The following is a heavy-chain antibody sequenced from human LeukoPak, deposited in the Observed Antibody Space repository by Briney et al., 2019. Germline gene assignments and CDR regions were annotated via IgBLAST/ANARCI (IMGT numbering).Heavy chain of an antibody. CDR2: ISWDGGST. D-gene: IGHD3-22*01. Sequence: QTGGSLRLSCAASGFTFDDYTMHWVRQAPGKGLEWVSLISWDGGSTYYADSVKGRFTISRDNSKNSLYLQMNSLRTEDTALYYCAKDIGPAYDSSGYLDYWGQGTLVTVSS. V-gene: IGHV3-43*01. CDR3: AKDIGPAYDSSGYLDY. CDR1: GFTFDDYT. J-gene: IGHJ4*02.